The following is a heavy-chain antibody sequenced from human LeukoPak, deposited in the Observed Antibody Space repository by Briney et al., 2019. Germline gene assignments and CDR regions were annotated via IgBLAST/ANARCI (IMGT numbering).Heavy chain of an antibody. D-gene: IGHD6-6*01. J-gene: IGHJ6*03. Sequence: PGGSLRLSCAASGFTFSSYSMNWVRQAPGKGLEWVSYLSVRSSSIYYADSVKGRFTISRDNAKNSLYLQMNSLRIEDTAVYYCARVRGSSLSYYYMDVWGKGTTVTVSS. CDR3: ARVRGSSLSYYYMDV. CDR2: LSVRSSSI. V-gene: IGHV3-21*01. CDR1: GFTFSSYS.